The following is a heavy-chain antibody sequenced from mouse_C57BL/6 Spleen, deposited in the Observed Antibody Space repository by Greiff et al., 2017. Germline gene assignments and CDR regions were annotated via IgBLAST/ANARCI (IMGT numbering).Heavy chain of an antibody. CDR3: AREEGLLHAMDY. Sequence: QVHVKQPGAELVKPGASVKLSCKASGYTFTSYWMHWVKQRPGQGLEWIGMIHPNSGSTNYNEKFKSKATLTVDKSSSTAYMQLSSLTSEDSAVYYCAREEGLLHAMDYWGQGTSVTVSS. CDR2: IHPNSGST. D-gene: IGHD2-3*01. J-gene: IGHJ4*01. CDR1: GYTFTSYW. V-gene: IGHV1-64*01.